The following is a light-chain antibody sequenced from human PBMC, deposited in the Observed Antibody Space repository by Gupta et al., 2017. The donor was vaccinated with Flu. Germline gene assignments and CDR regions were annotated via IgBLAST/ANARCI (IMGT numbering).Light chain of an antibody. V-gene: IGKV2-28*01. Sequence: ISCRSRQSLLHRSGYNYLGWFLQKPGQSPQLLMYLGSNRAPGVPDRFSGSGSGTDFTLKISRVEAEDVGVYYCMQALQLPITFGHGTRLEIK. J-gene: IGKJ5*01. CDR1: QSLLHRSGYNY. CDR3: MQALQLPIT. CDR2: LGS.